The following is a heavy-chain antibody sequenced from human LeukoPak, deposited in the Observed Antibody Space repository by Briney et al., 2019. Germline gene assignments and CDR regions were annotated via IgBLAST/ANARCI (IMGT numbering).Heavy chain of an antibody. CDR3: AKDRGRWPRYCDY. J-gene: IGHJ4*02. CDR1: GFTFSSYA. V-gene: IGHV3-23*01. D-gene: IGHD2-15*01. Sequence: PGGSLRLSCEASGFTFSSYAMRWVRQAPGKGLEWVSGISGSGGSTYYADSVKGRFTISRDNSKNTLYLQMNSLSAEDTAVYYCAKDRGRWPRYCDYWGQGTLVSVSS. CDR2: ISGSGGST.